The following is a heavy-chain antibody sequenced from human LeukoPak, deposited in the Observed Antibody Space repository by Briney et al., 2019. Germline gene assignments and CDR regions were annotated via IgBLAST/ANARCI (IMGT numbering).Heavy chain of an antibody. V-gene: IGHV3-53*01. J-gene: IGHJ2*01. Sequence: GGSLRLSCAASGFTVSTNYMNWVRQAPGKGLEWVSIPYSGSSTYYADSVEGRFIVSRDSSKNTLSLQMNDLRAEDTAVYYCARVGDHFHWYLDLWGRDTLVTVSS. CDR1: GFTVSTNY. CDR3: ARVGDHFHWYLDL. D-gene: IGHD3-3*02. CDR2: PYSGSST.